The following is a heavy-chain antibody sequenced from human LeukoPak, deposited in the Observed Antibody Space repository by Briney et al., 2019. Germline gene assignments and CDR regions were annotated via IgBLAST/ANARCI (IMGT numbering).Heavy chain of an antibody. D-gene: IGHD6-6*01. CDR2: ISYDGSNK. J-gene: IGHJ4*02. CDR3: AKYRYSSSAIDY. Sequence: GGSLRLSCAASGFTFSSYAMHWVRQAPGKGLEWVAVISYDGSNKYYADSVKGRFTISRDNSKNTLYLQMNSLRAEDTAGYDCAKYRYSSSAIDYWGQGTLVTVSS. CDR1: GFTFSSYA. V-gene: IGHV3-30*16.